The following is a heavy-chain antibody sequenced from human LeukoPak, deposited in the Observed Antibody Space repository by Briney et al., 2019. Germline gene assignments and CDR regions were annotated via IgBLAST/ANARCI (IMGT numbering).Heavy chain of an antibody. CDR1: GGSISSGDYY. V-gene: IGHV4-30-4*08. CDR2: IYYSGST. Sequence: PSETLSLTCTVSGGSISSGDYYWSWIRQPPGKGLEWIGYIYYSGSTYYNPSLKSRVTISVDTSKNQFSLKLSSVTAADTAVYYCAREVVGATRQDYWGQGTLVTVSS. CDR3: AREVVGATRQDY. J-gene: IGHJ4*02. D-gene: IGHD1-26*01.